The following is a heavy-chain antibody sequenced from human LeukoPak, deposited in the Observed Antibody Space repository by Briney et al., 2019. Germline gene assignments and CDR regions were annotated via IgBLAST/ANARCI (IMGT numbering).Heavy chain of an antibody. V-gene: IGHV1-69*04. CDR3: ARESIAVAGTYYYYGMDV. CDR2: IIPIFGIA. CDR1: GGTFKRHA. J-gene: IGHJ6*02. Sequence: ASVKVSCKASGGTFKRHALSRVRQAPGQGLEWMGRIIPIFGIANYAQKFQGRVTITADKSTSTAYMELSSLRSEDTAVYYCARESIAVAGTYYYYGMDVWGQGTTVTVSS. D-gene: IGHD6-19*01.